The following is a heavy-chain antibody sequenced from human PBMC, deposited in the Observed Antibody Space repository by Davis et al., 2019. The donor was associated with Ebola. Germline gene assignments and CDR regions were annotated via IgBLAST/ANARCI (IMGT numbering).Heavy chain of an antibody. CDR1: GGTFSSYA. CDR2: IIPIFGTA. J-gene: IGHJ6*02. CDR3: ARSGYDFWSGYYANYYYYGMDV. D-gene: IGHD3-3*01. V-gene: IGHV1-69*13. Sequence: SVKVSCKASGGTFSSYAISWVRQAPGQGLEWMGGIIPIFGTANYAQKFQGRVTITADESTSTAYMELSSLRSDDTAVYYCARSGYDFWSGYYANYYYYGMDVWGQGTTVTVSS.